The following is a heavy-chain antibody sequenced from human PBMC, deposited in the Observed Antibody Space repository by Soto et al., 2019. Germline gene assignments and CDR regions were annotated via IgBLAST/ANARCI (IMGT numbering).Heavy chain of an antibody. CDR2: IYYSGST. J-gene: IGHJ4*02. D-gene: IGHD5-12*01. Sequence: PSETLSLTCTVSGGSISSSSYYWGWIRQPPGKGLEWIGSIYYSGSTYYNPSLKSRVTISVDTSKNQFSLKLSSVTAADTAVYYCARLKGSGYSGPAFDYWGQGTLVTVSS. CDR1: GGSISSSSYY. CDR3: ARLKGSGYSGPAFDY. V-gene: IGHV4-39*01.